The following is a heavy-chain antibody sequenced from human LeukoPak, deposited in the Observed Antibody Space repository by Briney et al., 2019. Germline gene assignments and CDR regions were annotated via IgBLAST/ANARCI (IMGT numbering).Heavy chain of an antibody. Sequence: PGGSLRLSCAASGFTFSIYWMSWVRQPPGEGLEWVANIKQDGSKKYYVHSVKGRLTISRDFAENFVYLQMNSLSAEDTGLYYCARGGEHCTGGGTCRTHAHYYMDVWGKGTTVTVSS. D-gene: IGHD2-8*02. CDR1: GFTFSIYW. CDR2: IKQDGSKK. CDR3: ARGGEHCTGGGTCRTHAHYYMDV. V-gene: IGHV3-7*03. J-gene: IGHJ6*03.